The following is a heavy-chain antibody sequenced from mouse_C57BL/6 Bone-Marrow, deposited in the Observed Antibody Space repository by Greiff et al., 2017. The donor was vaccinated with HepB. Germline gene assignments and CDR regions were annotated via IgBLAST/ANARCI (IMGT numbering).Heavy chain of an antibody. CDR1: GYTFTSYW. CDR3: ARDDWDYYYGSSAWDY. Sequence: QVQLQQPGAELVKPGASVKLSCKASGYTFTSYWMQWVKQRPGQGLEWIGEIDPSDSYTNYNQKFKGKATLTVDTSSSTAYMQLSSLTSEDSAVYYCARDDWDYYYGSSAWDYWGQGTSVTVSS. V-gene: IGHV1-50*01. CDR2: IDPSDSYT. J-gene: IGHJ4*01. D-gene: IGHD1-1*01.